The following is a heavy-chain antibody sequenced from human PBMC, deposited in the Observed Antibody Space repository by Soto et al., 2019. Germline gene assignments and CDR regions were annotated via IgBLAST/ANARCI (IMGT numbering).Heavy chain of an antibody. CDR1: GFTFSSYA. V-gene: IGHV3-30-3*01. D-gene: IGHD1-26*01. J-gene: IGHJ4*02. Sequence: GGSLRLSCAAPGFTFSSYAMHWVRQAPGKGLEWVAVISYDGSNKYYADSVKGRFTISRDNSKNTLYLQMNSLRAEDTAVYYCARERYSGSYYFDYWGQGTLVTVSS. CDR2: ISYDGSNK. CDR3: ARERYSGSYYFDY.